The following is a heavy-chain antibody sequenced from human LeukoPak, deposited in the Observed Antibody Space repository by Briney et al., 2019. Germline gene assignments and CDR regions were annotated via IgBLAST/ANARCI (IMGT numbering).Heavy chain of an antibody. V-gene: IGHV1-18*04. CDR2: ISTYDGNT. J-gene: IGHJ4*02. Sequence: ASVKVSCKASGYTFTGYYMHWVRQAPGQGLEWMGWISTYDGNTNYAQNLQDRVTMTTDTSTSTAYMELRSLRSDDTAVYYCARGNLGYCSSTSCYIDYWGQGTLVTVSS. CDR3: ARGNLGYCSSTSCYIDY. CDR1: GYTFTGYY. D-gene: IGHD2-2*02.